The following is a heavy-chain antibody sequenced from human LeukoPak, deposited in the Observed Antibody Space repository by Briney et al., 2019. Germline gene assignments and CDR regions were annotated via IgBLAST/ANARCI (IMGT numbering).Heavy chain of an antibody. CDR2: LYYGGST. CDR1: GGAIAGSTYY. J-gene: IGHJ4*02. D-gene: IGHD3-10*01. V-gene: IGHV4-39*01. CDR3: ARHRGDTPLHVDY. Sequence: PSETLSLTCTVSGGAIAGSTYYWGWIRQPPGKGLEWIGSLYYGGSTHYNPSLKRRVTISVDTSKNQFSLKVFPVTAADTAVYYCARHRGDTPLHVDYWGQGTLVTVSS.